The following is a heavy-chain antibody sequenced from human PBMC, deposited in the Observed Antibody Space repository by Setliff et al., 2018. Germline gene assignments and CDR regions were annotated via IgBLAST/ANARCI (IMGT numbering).Heavy chain of an antibody. V-gene: IGHV4-59*01. D-gene: IGHD5-18*01. CDR1: GGSISNYY. CDR3: ARDRTAYSYGLDV. Sequence: SETLSLTCSVSGGSISNYYWSWIRQSPGKGLQWIGYIYHNGNTNFNPSLKSRVNMSIXXXXNXXXXXXXXVTAADTAVYYCARDRTAYSYGLDVWGRGTTVTVSS. J-gene: IGHJ6*02. CDR2: IYHNGNT.